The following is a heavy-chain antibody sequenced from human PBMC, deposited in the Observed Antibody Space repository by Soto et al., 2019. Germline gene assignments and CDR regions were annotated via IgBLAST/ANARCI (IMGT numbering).Heavy chain of an antibody. D-gene: IGHD3-10*01. CDR2: INPRNGDK. CDR3: ASGEVTPIEVMDV. V-gene: IGHV1-2*02. J-gene: IGHJ6*02. Sequence: ASVKVSCKTAGYTFVDPYLYWVRQAPGQGLEWMGWINPRNGDKKYAQKVQGRLTMIRDTINTNTYMDLSALTSDDTAVYYGASGEVTPIEVMDVCGPGTTVTVSS. CDR1: GYTFVDPY.